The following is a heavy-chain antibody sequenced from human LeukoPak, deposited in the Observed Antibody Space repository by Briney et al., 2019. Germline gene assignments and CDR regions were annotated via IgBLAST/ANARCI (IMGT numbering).Heavy chain of an antibody. CDR3: ARVSGPGMNEYYHL. Sequence: GGSLRLSCAASGFTFSGAWMHWVRRAPGKGLVWVSRINNDGSTTRHADSVKGRFTISRDNARNTLYLQMNSLRVEDTAVYYCARVSGPGMNEYYHLWGQGTLVTVSS. V-gene: IGHV3-74*01. D-gene: IGHD3-10*01. J-gene: IGHJ1*01. CDR2: INNDGSTT. CDR1: GFTFSGAW.